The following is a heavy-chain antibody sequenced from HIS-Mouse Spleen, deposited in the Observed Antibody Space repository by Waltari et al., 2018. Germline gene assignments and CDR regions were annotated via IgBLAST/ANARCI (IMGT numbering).Heavy chain of an antibody. CDR2: IYYSGST. CDR3: AREIPYSSSWYDWYFDL. CDR1: GGSISSSSYY. D-gene: IGHD6-13*01. J-gene: IGHJ2*01. Sequence: QLQLQESGPGLVKPSETLSLTCTVSGGSISSSSYYWGWIRQPPGKGLEWVGSIYYSGSTSYTPTLKSRVTISVDTSHTPCSLKLSAVTAAEPAVYYCAREIPYSSSWYDWYFDLWGRGTLVTVSS. V-gene: IGHV4-39*07.